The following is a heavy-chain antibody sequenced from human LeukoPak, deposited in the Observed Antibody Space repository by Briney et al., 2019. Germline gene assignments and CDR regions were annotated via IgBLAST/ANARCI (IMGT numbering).Heavy chain of an antibody. V-gene: IGHV1-24*01. D-gene: IGHD3-16*01. CDR1: GYNLTELS. CDR2: FDPEDGET. J-gene: IGHJ6*03. CDR3: ATWRDVCYSYYMDV. Sequence: ASVKVSCKVSGYNLTELSMHWVRQAPGRGLEWMAGFDPEDGETIYAPGFQGRVTVTEDTSTDTAYMELSGLRSMDTAMYYCATWRDVCYSYYMDVWGKGTTVTVSS.